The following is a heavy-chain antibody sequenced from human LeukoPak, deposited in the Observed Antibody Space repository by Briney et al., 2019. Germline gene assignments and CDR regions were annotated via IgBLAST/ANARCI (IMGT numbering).Heavy chain of an antibody. D-gene: IGHD3-10*01. V-gene: IGHV1-69*04. CDR1: GGTFSSYA. CDR2: IIPILGIA. CDR3: ARQIWFGGPYYYYYGMDA. Sequence: SVKVSCKASGGTFSSYAISWVRQAPGQGLEWMGRIIPILGIANYAQKFQGRVTITADKSTSTAYMELSSLRSEDTAVYYCARQIWFGGPYYYYYGMDAWGQGTTVTVSS. J-gene: IGHJ6*02.